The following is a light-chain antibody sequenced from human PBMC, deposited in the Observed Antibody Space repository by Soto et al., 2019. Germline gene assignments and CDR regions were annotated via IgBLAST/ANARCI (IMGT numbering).Light chain of an antibody. CDR3: AAWDDSLNVNMV. V-gene: IGLV1-44*01. Sequence: QSVLTQPPSASGTPGQRVTISCSGSSSNIGSNTVNWYQQLPGTAPKLLIYSNNQRPSGVPDRFSGSKSGTSASLAISGLQSEDEADYYCAAWDDSLNVNMVFGGGTKLTVL. CDR1: SSNIGSNT. J-gene: IGLJ2*01. CDR2: SNN.